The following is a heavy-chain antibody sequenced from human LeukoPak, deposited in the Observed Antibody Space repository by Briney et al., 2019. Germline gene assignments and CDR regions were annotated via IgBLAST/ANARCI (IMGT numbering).Heavy chain of an antibody. V-gene: IGHV3-23*01. Sequence: GGSLRLSCAASGFTFSSYAMSWVRLTPGKGLEWLASITKYDGRVYYADSVRGRFSISRDTSQNELYLQMNGLRADDSAMYFCAKDHSADGWPTFEYWGRGTLVTVSS. CDR2: ITKYDGRV. CDR3: AKDHSADGWPTFEY. D-gene: IGHD5-24*01. CDR1: GFTFSSYA. J-gene: IGHJ4*02.